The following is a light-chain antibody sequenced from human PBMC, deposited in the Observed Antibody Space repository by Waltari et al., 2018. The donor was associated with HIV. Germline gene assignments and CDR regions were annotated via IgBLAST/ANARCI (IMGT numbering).Light chain of an antibody. Sequence: QSALTQPRSVSGSPGQSVTISCTGTSSDVGGYNYVSWYQHHPSKAPKLMIYDVNKRASGVPDRFSGSKSGNTASLTISGLQAEDEADYYCCSYAASYVVIGGGTKLTVL. CDR3: CSYAASYVV. CDR2: DVN. V-gene: IGLV2-11*01. J-gene: IGLJ2*01. CDR1: SSDVGGYNY.